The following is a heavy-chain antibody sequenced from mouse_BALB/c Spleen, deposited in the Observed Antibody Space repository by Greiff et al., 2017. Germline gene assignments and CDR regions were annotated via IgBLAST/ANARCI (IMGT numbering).Heavy chain of an antibody. CDR3: ARWGYGSSYDYFDY. CDR1: GYTFTSYY. V-gene: IGHV1S81*02. D-gene: IGHD1-1*01. CDR2: INPSNGGT. Sequence: QVQLQQSGAELVKPGASVKLSCKASGYTFTSYYMYWVKQRPGQGLEWIGEINPSNGGTNFNEKFKSKATLTVDKSSSTAYMQLSSLTSEDSAVYYCARWGYGSSYDYFDYWGQGTTLTVSS. J-gene: IGHJ2*01.